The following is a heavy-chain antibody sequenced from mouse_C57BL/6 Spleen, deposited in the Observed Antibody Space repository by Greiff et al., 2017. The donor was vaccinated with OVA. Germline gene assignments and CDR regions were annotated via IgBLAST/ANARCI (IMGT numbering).Heavy chain of an antibody. J-gene: IGHJ4*01. CDR2: ISSGGSYT. Sequence: EVKLVESGGDLVKPGGSLKLSCAASGFTFSSYGMSWVRQTPDKRLEWVATISSGGSYTYSPDSVKGRFTISRDNAKNTLYLQMSSLKSEDTAMYDCARIYYDYDRDYAMDYWGQGTSVTVSS. D-gene: IGHD2-4*01. CDR3: ARIYYDYDRDYAMDY. V-gene: IGHV5-6*01. CDR1: GFTFSSYG.